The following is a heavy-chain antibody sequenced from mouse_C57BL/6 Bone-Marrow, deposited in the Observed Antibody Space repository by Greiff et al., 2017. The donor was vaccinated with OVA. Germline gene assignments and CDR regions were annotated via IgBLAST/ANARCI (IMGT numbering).Heavy chain of an antibody. CDR1: GFTFSDYY. CDR3: ARGGRLGCAMDY. D-gene: IGHD4-1*01. J-gene: IGHJ4*01. Sequence: EVKLMESGGGLVQPGGSLKLSCAASGFTFSDYYMYWVRQTPEKRLEWVAYISNGGGSTYYPDTVKGRFTISRDNAKNTLFLQMTSLRSEDTAMYYCARGGRLGCAMDYWGQGTSVTVSS. V-gene: IGHV5-12*03. CDR2: ISNGGGST.